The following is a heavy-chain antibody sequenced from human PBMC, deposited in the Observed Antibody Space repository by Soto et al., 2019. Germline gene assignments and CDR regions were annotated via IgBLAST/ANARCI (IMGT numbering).Heavy chain of an antibody. J-gene: IGHJ4*01. CDR3: ACDNYFGPGPDVLGY. V-gene: IGHV3-21*01. CDR2: IDSTSTYI. CDR1: GFTFSTYT. D-gene: IGHD3-10*01. Sequence: PGGSLRLSCGGSGFTFSTYTMNWVRQAPGKGLECVASIDSTSTYIYYNDAVKGRFSIFRDNARNSLDLQMNSLRAGVTPGYSGACDNYFGPGPDVLGYWGRGTPVPPS.